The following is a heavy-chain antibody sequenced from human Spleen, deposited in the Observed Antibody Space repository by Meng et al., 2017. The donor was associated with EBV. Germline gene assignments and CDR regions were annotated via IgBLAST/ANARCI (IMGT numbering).Heavy chain of an antibody. D-gene: IGHD3-3*02. CDR1: GFSFSSYW. V-gene: IGHV3-74*01. CDR3: SRDLAGQYDD. CDR2: INEDGRTT. Sequence: LVAAGAALVQPGWSLGFSCRDSGFSFSSYWMHWVRQAQGKGLEWISRINEDGRTTSYADSVKGRFTISRDNTKNILYLQLNSLRVDDTALYFCSRDLAGQYDDWGQGTLVTVSS. J-gene: IGHJ4*02.